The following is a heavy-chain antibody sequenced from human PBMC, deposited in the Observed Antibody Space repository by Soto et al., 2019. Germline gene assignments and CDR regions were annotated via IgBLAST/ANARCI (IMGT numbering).Heavy chain of an antibody. Sequence: SQTLSLTCVISGDSVSSNTASWNWIRQSPSRGLEWLGRTYYRSQWYSDYDLSVKSRITINPDTSKNQFSLKLSSVTAADTAVYYCARMIYYDSSGLDAFDIWGQGTMVTVSS. CDR2: TYYRSQWYS. CDR3: ARMIYYDSSGLDAFDI. J-gene: IGHJ3*02. D-gene: IGHD3-22*01. V-gene: IGHV6-1*01. CDR1: GDSVSSNTAS.